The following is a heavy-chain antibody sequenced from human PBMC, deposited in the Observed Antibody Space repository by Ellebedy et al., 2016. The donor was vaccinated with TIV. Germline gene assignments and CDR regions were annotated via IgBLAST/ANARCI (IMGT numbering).Heavy chain of an antibody. CDR3: ARVVWQQPVSYAFDI. J-gene: IGHJ3*02. CDR2: ISYSGST. CDR1: GGSISPYF. D-gene: IGHD6-13*01. V-gene: IGHV4-59*01. Sequence: MPSETLSLTCTVPGGSISPYFWSWIRQPPGKGLEWIGYISYSGSTNYNPSLKSRVTISVDSSKHQFSLRLSSVTAADTAVYYCARVVWQQPVSYAFDIWGQGTMVTVSS.